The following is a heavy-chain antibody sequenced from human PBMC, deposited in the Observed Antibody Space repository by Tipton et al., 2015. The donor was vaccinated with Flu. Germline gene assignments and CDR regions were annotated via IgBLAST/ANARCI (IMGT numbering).Heavy chain of an antibody. J-gene: IGHJ6*02. D-gene: IGHD3-9*01. CDR2: IYYSGST. Sequence: LRLSCTVSGGSISSYYWSWIRQPPGKGLEWIGYIYYSGSTNYNPSLKSRVTISVDTSKNQFSLKLSSVTAADTAAYYCARDGYYDILTGYAYGMDVWGQGTTVTVSS. CDR3: ARDGYYDILTGYAYGMDV. CDR1: GGSISSYY. V-gene: IGHV4-59*01.